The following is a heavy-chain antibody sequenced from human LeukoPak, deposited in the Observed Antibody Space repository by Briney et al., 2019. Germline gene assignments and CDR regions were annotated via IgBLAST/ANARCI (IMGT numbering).Heavy chain of an antibody. Sequence: PGGSLRLSCAASGFTFSSYAMSWVRQAPGKGLEWVSAISGSGGSTYYADSVKGRFTISRDNSKNTLYLQINSLRAEDTAVYYCASDSSGYYDYWGQGTLSPSPQ. CDR3: ASDSSGYYDY. CDR2: ISGSGGST. V-gene: IGHV3-23*01. J-gene: IGHJ4*02. D-gene: IGHD3-22*01. CDR1: GFTFSSYA.